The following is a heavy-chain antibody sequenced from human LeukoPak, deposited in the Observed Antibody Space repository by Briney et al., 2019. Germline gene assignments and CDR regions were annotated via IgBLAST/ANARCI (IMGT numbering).Heavy chain of an antibody. J-gene: IGHJ5*02. V-gene: IGHV1-3*01. CDR1: GYTFTSYA. Sequence: ASVNVSCKASGYTFTSYAMHWVRQAPGQRLEWVGWINAGNGNTKYSQTFQGRVTITRDTSASTAYMELSSLRSEDTAVYYCARDPIMSSSWYSGWFDTWGQGTLVTVSS. CDR2: INAGNGNT. CDR3: ARDPIMSSSWYSGWFDT. D-gene: IGHD6-13*01.